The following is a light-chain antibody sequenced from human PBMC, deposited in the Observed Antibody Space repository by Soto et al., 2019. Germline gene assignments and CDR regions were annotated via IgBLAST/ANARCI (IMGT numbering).Light chain of an antibody. Sequence: QLVLTQSPSASASLGASVKLTCTLSSGHSSYAIAWHQQQPEKGPRYLMKLNSDGSHSKGDGIPDRFSGSSSGAERYLTISSLQSEDEADYYCQTWGTGIVVFGAGTQLTVL. CDR2: LNSDGSH. CDR3: QTWGTGIVV. CDR1: SGHSSYA. V-gene: IGLV4-69*01. J-gene: IGLJ2*01.